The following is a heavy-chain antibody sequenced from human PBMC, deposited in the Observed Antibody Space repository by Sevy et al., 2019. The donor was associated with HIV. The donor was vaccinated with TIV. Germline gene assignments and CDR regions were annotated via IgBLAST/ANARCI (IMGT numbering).Heavy chain of an antibody. D-gene: IGHD3-22*01. CDR3: ARYYYDSSGPGSWFDP. Sequence: SETLFLTCTVSGGSTNTYFWTWIRQPPGKGLEWIGYIYNSGSSNYNPSFKSRVTISVDTSKNQVSLKLSSVTAADTAVYYCARYYYDSSGPGSWFDPWGQGTLVTVSS. CDR1: GGSTNTYF. V-gene: IGHV4-59*01. J-gene: IGHJ5*02. CDR2: IYNSGSS.